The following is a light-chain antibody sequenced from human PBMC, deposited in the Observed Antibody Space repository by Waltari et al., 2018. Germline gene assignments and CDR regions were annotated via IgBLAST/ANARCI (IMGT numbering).Light chain of an antibody. CDR1: QSVSRF. J-gene: IGKJ1*01. V-gene: IGKV3-20*01. CDR3: QKYDRLPAT. Sequence: EIVLTQSPGTRSLSPGERGTLSCRASQSVSRFLAWYQQIPGQPPRLLIYGASTRATGIPDRFSGSGSGTDFSLTISRLEPEDFAVYYCQKYDRLPATFGQGTKVEIK. CDR2: GAS.